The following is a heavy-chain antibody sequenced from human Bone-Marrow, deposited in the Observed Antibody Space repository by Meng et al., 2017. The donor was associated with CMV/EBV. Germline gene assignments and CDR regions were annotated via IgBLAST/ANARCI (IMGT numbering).Heavy chain of an antibody. CDR3: ARVRAAFDIDVGTLEH. Sequence: GESLKIPCAASGFTFSSYGMHWVRQAPGKGLEWVAFIRYDGSNKYYADSVKGRFTISRDNSKNTLYLQMNSLRAEDTALYFCARVRAAFDIDVGTLEHWGQGALVTVSS. CDR2: IRYDGSNK. CDR1: GFTFSSYG. V-gene: IGHV3-30*02. D-gene: IGHD1-7*01. J-gene: IGHJ4*02.